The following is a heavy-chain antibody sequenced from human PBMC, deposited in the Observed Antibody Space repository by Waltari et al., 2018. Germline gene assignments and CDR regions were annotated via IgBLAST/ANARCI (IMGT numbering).Heavy chain of an antibody. CDR3: ARDDDYGEYALDY. Sequence: QVQLVESGGGVVQPGRSLRLSCSSSGFTFSDYAVHWVRQAPGKGLEWVAVVSYYGNKKYYADSVKGRFTISKENSKNTLYLQMDSLRPEDTAVYYCARDDDYGEYALDYWGQGTLVTVSS. CDR2: VSYYGNKK. J-gene: IGHJ4*02. CDR1: GFTFSDYA. D-gene: IGHD4-17*01. V-gene: IGHV3-30*01.